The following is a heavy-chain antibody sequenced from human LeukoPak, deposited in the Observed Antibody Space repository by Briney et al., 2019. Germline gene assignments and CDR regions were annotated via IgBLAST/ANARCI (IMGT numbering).Heavy chain of an antibody. CDR1: GGTFSSYA. D-gene: IGHD2-2*01. Sequence: SVKVSCKASGGTFSSYAISWVRQAPGQGLEWMGGIIPIFGTANYAQKFQGRVTITADESTSTAYMELSSLRSEDTAVYYCAREIVGIVVVPAARIYYYYYMDVWGKGTTVTISS. CDR2: IIPIFGTA. V-gene: IGHV1-69*01. CDR3: AREIVGIVVVPAARIYYYYYMDV. J-gene: IGHJ6*03.